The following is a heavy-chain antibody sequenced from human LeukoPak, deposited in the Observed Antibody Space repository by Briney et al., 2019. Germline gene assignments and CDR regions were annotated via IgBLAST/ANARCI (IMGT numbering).Heavy chain of an antibody. CDR1: GGSISNSY. J-gene: IGHJ4*02. D-gene: IGHD3-22*01. V-gene: IGHV4-59*01. CDR3: ARGTFDRSGYYYLDY. Sequence: SETLSLTCTVSGGSISNSYWSWIRQPPGKGLEWIGYIYYSGSTNYNPSLKSRVTMSVDTSKIQFSLRLSSVTAADTAVYYCARGTFDRSGYYYLDYWGQGTLVTVSS. CDR2: IYYSGST.